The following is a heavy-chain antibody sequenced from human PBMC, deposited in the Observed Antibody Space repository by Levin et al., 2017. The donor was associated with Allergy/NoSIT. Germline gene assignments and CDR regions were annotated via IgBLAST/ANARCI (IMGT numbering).Heavy chain of an antibody. D-gene: IGHD3-10*01. CDR1: GFTFSSYS. J-gene: IGHJ6*02. CDR3: AREQRITMVRGVIMDYYYGMDV. CDR2: ISSSSSTI. V-gene: IGHV3-48*02. Sequence: GASVKVSCAASGFTFSSYSMNWVRQAPGKGLEWVSYISSSSSTIYYADSVKGRFTISRDNAKNSLYLQMNSLRDEDTAVYYCAREQRITMVRGVIMDYYYGMDVWGQGTTVTVSS.